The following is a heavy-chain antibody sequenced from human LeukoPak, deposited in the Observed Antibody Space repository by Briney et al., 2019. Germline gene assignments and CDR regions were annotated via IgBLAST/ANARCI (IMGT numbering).Heavy chain of an antibody. Sequence: GASVKVSCKVSGYTLTELSMHWVRQAPGKGLEWMGGFDPEDGETLYAQKFQGRVTMTEDTSTDTAYMELSSLRSEDTAVYYCATRSITGITGYWFDPWGQGTLVTVSS. V-gene: IGHV1-24*01. CDR3: ATRSITGITGYWFDP. CDR1: GYTLTELS. CDR2: FDPEDGET. J-gene: IGHJ5*02. D-gene: IGHD1/OR15-1a*01.